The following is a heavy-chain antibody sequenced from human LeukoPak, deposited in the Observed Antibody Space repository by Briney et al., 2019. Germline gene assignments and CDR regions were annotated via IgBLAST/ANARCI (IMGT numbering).Heavy chain of an antibody. CDR3: AREQRGRLSGNLGGLFASYYTYYYMDV. CDR2: INPSDGAT. V-gene: IGHV1-46*01. J-gene: IGHJ6*03. CDR1: GYTFTMYY. Sequence: PWASVKVSCKASGYTFTMYYIHWVRQAPGQGLEWMGMINPSDGATTYAQRFQGRVTMTRDLSTTTVYMDQRSLRSEDTAAYFCAREQRGRLSGNLGGLFASYYTYYYMDVWGRGTAVTVSS. D-gene: IGHD3-16*01.